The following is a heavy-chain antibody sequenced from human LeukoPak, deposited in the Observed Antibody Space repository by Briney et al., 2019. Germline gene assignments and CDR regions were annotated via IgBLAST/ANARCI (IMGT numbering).Heavy chain of an antibody. CDR3: ARGRGYSYGVDAFDI. V-gene: IGHV3-7*03. J-gene: IGHJ3*02. D-gene: IGHD5-18*01. CDR2: IKQDGSQR. CDR1: GFTFSDYW. Sequence: GGSLRLSCTASGFTFSDYWMTWVRQAPGKGPEWVANIKQDGSQRYYVDSVRGRFTISRDNAKNSLYLQMNSLRAEDTAVYYCARGRGYSYGVDAFDIWGQGTMVTVSS.